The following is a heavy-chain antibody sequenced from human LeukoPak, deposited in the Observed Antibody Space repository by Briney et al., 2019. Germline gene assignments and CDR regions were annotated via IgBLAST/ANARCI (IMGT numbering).Heavy chain of an antibody. CDR1: GFTFRESA. CDR3: AKAVAAPGAFDI. D-gene: IGHD6-19*01. CDR2: IGWDSKSI. Sequence: GGSLRLSCAASGFTFRESAMHWVRQAPGKGLEWVSGIGWDSKSIVYADSVKGRFTISRDNAKNSLYLQMNSLRVEDTALYYCAKAVAAPGAFDIWGRGTVVTASS. V-gene: IGHV3-9*01. J-gene: IGHJ3*02.